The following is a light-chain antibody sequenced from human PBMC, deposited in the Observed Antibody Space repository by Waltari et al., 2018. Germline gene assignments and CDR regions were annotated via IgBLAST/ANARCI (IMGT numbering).Light chain of an antibody. CDR2: AAS. CDR3: QQRSNWPRT. CDR1: QSVSHY. Sequence: EIVLTQSPATLSLSPGERATLSCRVSQSVSHYLAWYQQKPGEAPRLIIYAASNRASDIPARFSGSGSGTDFTLTISSLEPEDFAVYYCQQRSNWPRTFGQGTKLEIK. V-gene: IGKV3-11*01. J-gene: IGKJ2*01.